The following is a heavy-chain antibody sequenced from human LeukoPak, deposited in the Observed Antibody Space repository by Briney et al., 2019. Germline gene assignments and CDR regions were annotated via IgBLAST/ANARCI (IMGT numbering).Heavy chain of an antibody. CDR2: ISGSGGST. CDR1: GFTFSSHA. D-gene: IGHD3-3*01. Sequence: PGGSLRLSCAASGFTFSSHAMSWVRQAPGKGLEWVSAISGSGGSTYYADSVKGRFTISRDNSKNTLYLQMNSLRAEDTAVYYCAKDRLAFRSSAGYFDYWGQGTLVTVSS. J-gene: IGHJ4*02. CDR3: AKDRLAFRSSAGYFDY. V-gene: IGHV3-23*01.